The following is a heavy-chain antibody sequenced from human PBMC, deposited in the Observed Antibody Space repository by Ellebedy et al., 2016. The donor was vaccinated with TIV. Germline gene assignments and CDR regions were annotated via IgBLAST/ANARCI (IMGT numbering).Heavy chain of an antibody. V-gene: IGHV3-23*01. D-gene: IGHD4-23*01. CDR1: GLTFSSHA. CDR2: LTESGGNT. CDR3: ARDPVVVGPALDV. Sequence: GESLKISCAASGLTFSSHAMSWVRQAPGKGLEWVSSLTESGGNTYYADSVKGRFTISRDNSKDTLYLQMNSLRAEDTAIYSFARDPVVVGPALDVWGQGTMVTGSS. J-gene: IGHJ3*01.